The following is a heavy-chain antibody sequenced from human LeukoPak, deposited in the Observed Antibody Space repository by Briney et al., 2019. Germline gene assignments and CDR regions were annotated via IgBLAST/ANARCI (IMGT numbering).Heavy chain of an antibody. CDR1: GYTFTSYG. J-gene: IGHJ6*03. V-gene: IGHV1-18*01. Sequence: ASVKVSCKASGYTFTSYGISWVRQAPGQGLEWMEWISAYNGNTNYAQKLQGRVTMTTDTSTSTAYMGLRSLRSDDTAVYYCARVTNHYYYYYMDVWGKGTTVTVSS. CDR3: ARVTNHYYYYYMDV. CDR2: ISAYNGNT. D-gene: IGHD1-14*01.